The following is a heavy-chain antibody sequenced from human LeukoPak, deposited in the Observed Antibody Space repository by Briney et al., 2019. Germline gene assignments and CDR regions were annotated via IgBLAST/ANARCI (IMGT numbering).Heavy chain of an antibody. J-gene: IGHJ4*02. CDR2: MIPIFGTA. CDR3: AREAYGDYETFDY. V-gene: IGHV1-69*13. D-gene: IGHD4-17*01. Sequence: GASVKVSCKASGGTFSSYAISWVRQAPGQGLEWMGGMIPIFGTANYAQKFQGRVTITADESTSTAYMELSSLRSEDTAVYYCAREAYGDYETFDYWGQGTLVTVSS. CDR1: GGTFSSYA.